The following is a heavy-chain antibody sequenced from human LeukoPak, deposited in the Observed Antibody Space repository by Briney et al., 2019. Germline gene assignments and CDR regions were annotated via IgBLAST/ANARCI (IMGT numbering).Heavy chain of an antibody. J-gene: IGHJ4*02. V-gene: IGHV3-23*01. D-gene: IGHD3-22*01. CDR1: GFTFSSYW. CDR3: AKDRGIYYDSSGYSDY. CDR2: ISGSGT. Sequence: QAGGSLRLSCAASGFTFSSYWMSRVRQAPERGLQWVSGISGSGTYYADFAKGRFTISRDNSKNTLYLQMNSLRAEDTAVYYCAKDRGIYYDSSGYSDYWGQGTLVTVSS.